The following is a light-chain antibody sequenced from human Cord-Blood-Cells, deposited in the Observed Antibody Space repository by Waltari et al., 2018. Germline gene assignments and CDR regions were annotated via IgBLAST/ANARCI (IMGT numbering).Light chain of an antibody. J-gene: IGLJ3*02. CDR1: ISDVGRYNL. CDR3: CSYAGSRV. V-gene: IGLV2-23*02. CDR2: EVS. Sequence: QSALTQPASVSGSPGQSITISCTATISDVGRYNLVSWYQQHPGKAPQLMIYEVSKRPSGVSNRFSGSKSGNTASLTISGLQAEDEADYYCCSYAGSRVFGGGTKLTVL.